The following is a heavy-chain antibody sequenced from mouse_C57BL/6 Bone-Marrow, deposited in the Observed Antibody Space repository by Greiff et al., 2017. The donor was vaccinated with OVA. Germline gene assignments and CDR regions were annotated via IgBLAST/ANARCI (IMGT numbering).Heavy chain of an antibody. V-gene: IGHV5-16*01. J-gene: IGHJ1*03. CDR1: GFTFSDYY. CDR3: ARGPTAISYRGWYFDV. CDR2: INYDGSST. Sequence: EVQRVESEGGLVQPGSSMKLSCTASGFTFSDYYMAWVRQVPEKGLEWVANINYDGSSTYYLDSLKSRFIISRDNAKNILYLQMSSLKSEDTATYYCARGPTAISYRGWYFDVWGTGTTVTVSS. D-gene: IGHD1-2*01.